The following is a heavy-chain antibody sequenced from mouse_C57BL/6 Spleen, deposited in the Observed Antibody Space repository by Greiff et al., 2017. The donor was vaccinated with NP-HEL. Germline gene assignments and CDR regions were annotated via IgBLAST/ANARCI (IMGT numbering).Heavy chain of an antibody. Sequence: QVQLQQSGAELVKPGASVKLSCKASGYTFTSYWLQWVKQRPGQGLEWIGEIDPSDSYTNYNQKFKGKATLTVDTSSSTAYMQLSSLTSEDSAVYYCAREPRGGAMDYWGQGTSVTVSS. J-gene: IGHJ4*01. CDR1: GYTFTSYW. V-gene: IGHV1-50*01. CDR2: IDPSDSYT. CDR3: AREPRGGAMDY.